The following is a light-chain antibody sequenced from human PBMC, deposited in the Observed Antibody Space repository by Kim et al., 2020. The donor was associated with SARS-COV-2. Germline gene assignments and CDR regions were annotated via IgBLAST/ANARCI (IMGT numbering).Light chain of an antibody. J-gene: IGKJ4*01. CDR2: DAS. Sequence: SPGERATLSGRASQSVSSYLAWYQQKPGQAPRLLIYDASNRATGIPARFSGSGSGTDFTLTISSLEPEDFAVYYCQQRSNWPELTFGGGTKVDIK. CDR1: QSVSSY. V-gene: IGKV3-11*01. CDR3: QQRSNWPELT.